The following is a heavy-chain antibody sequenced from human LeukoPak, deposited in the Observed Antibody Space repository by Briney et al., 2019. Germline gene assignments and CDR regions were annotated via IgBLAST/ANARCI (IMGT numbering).Heavy chain of an antibody. CDR3: VKDGAGDLGIDAFHM. Sequence: GGSLRLSCAASGFTFSSYAMTWVRQAPGKGLKWVSAISGSGGSTFYADSVKGRFTVSRDNSKDTLYLQMNSLRAEDTAVYYCVKDGAGDLGIDAFHMWGQGTMVTVSS. J-gene: IGHJ3*02. CDR1: GFTFSSYA. D-gene: IGHD3-16*01. V-gene: IGHV3-23*01. CDR2: ISGSGGST.